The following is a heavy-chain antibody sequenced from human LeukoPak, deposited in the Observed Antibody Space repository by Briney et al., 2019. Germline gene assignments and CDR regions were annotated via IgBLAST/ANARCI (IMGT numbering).Heavy chain of an antibody. Sequence: SVKVSCKPSGGTFNSYAISWVRQAPGQGLEWMGGITAIFRTTNYAQKFQGRVTITADGSMSTVYMELSSLRSEDTAVYYCARHSGYHSTMYLDYWGQGTLVTVSS. CDR3: ARHSGYHSTMYLDY. V-gene: IGHV1-69*13. J-gene: IGHJ4*02. CDR1: GGTFNSYA. D-gene: IGHD3-22*01. CDR2: ITAIFRTT.